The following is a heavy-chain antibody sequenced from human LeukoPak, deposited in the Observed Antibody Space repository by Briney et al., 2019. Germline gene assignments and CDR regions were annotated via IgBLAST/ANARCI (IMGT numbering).Heavy chain of an antibody. CDR3: ARVASDMAYDY. CDR1: GYTFTCYY. V-gene: IGHV1-2*04. D-gene: IGHD3-9*01. Sequence: ASVKVSCKASGYTFTCYYMHWVRQAPGQGLEWMGWINPNSGGTNYAQKFQGWVTMTRDTSISTAYMELSRLRSDDTAVYYCARVASDMAYDYWGQGTLVTVSS. J-gene: IGHJ4*02. CDR2: INPNSGGT.